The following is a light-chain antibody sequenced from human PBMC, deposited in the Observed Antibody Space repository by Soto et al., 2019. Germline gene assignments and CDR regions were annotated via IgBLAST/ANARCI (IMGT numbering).Light chain of an antibody. J-gene: IGKJ1*01. CDR2: AAS. V-gene: IGKV1-9*01. Sequence: DMQLTQSPSFLSASVGDRVTITCRASQGISSYLAWYQQKPGKAPKLLIYAASTLQSGVPSRFSGSGSGTEFTLTISSLQPEDFATYYCQQLNSYPPTFGQGTKVDIK. CDR1: QGISSY. CDR3: QQLNSYPPT.